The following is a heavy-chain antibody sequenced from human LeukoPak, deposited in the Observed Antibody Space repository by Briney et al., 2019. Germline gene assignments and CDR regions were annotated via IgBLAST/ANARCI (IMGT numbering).Heavy chain of an antibody. J-gene: IGHJ6*02. CDR2: IYSGGST. CDR1: GFTVSSSY. D-gene: IGHD3-10*01. CDR3: PRDARGVPSSPLDV. Sequence: GGSLRLSCAASGFTVSSSYMSWVRQAPGKGLEGGSVIYSGGSTYYADSVKGRFPISRDNSKNTLYLQMNSLRAEATAVYYCPRDARGVPSSPLDVWGRGTTVTVSS. V-gene: IGHV3-66*01.